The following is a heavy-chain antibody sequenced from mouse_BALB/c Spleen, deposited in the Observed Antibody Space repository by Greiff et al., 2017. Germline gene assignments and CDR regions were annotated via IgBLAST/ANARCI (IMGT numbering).Heavy chain of an antibody. Sequence: VQLQQSGPELVKPGASVKMSCKASGYTFTSYVMHWVKQKPGQGLECIGYINPYNDGTKYNEKFKGKATLTSDKSSSTAYMELSSLTSEDSAVYYCAITGTGYAMDYWGQGTSVTVSS. V-gene: IGHV1-14*01. CDR1: GYTFTSYV. CDR3: AITGTGYAMDY. D-gene: IGHD4-1*01. J-gene: IGHJ4*01. CDR2: INPYNDGT.